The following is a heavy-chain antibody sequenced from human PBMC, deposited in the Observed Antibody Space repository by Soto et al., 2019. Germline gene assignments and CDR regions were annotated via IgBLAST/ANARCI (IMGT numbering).Heavy chain of an antibody. Sequence: GGSLRLSCAASGFTFSSYGMHWVRQAPGKGLEWVAVISYDGSNKYYADSVKGRFTISRDNSKNTLYLQMNSLRAEDTAVYYCAKDPGIEVAGTWGYFDYWGQGTLVTVSS. CDR2: ISYDGSNK. D-gene: IGHD6-19*01. CDR3: AKDPGIEVAGTWGYFDY. J-gene: IGHJ4*02. V-gene: IGHV3-30*18. CDR1: GFTFSSYG.